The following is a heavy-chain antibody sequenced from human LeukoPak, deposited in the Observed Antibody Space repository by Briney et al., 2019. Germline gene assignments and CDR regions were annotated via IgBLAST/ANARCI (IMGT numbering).Heavy chain of an antibody. J-gene: IGHJ4*02. V-gene: IGHV4-39*07. CDR3: ARFGDYVGSYFDY. D-gene: IGHD4-17*01. Sequence: PSETLSLTCTVSGGSISSSSYYWGWIRQPPGKGLEWIGSIYYSGSTYYNPSLKSRVTISVDTSKNQFSLKLSSVTAADTAVYYCARFGDYVGSYFDYWGQGTLVTVSS. CDR1: GGSISSSSYY. CDR2: IYYSGST.